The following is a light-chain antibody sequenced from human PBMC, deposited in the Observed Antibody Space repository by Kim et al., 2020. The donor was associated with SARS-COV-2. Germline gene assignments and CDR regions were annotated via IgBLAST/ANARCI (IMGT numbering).Light chain of an antibody. CDR1: SCNSGACYD. V-gene: IGLV1-40*01. CDR2: GKS. J-gene: IGLJ3*02. CDR3: QSYDSSLNGSV. Sequence: QWVTIAGTGSSCNSGACYDARWYQQHPGTAPALLIYGKSKRPSGVPDRFSGSNSGNSASLTITGLQAEDEADYYCQSYDSSLNGSVFGGGTQLTVL.